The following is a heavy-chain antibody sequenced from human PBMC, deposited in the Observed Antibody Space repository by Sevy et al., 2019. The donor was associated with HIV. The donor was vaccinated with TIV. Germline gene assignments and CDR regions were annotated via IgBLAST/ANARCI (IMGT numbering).Heavy chain of an antibody. CDR2: INWNSGKV. V-gene: IGHV3-9*01. J-gene: IGHJ6*02. CDR3: VKDLTVTTSEGDFHYGMDV. CDR1: GFMFDDFA. D-gene: IGHD4-4*01. Sequence: GGSLRLSCTASGFMFDDFAMHWVRQRPGKGLEWVSTINWNSGKVDYVDSVKGRFSVSRDNAKSSLFIEMTSLRGEDTALYYCVKDLTVTTSEGDFHYGMDVWDQGTTVTVSS.